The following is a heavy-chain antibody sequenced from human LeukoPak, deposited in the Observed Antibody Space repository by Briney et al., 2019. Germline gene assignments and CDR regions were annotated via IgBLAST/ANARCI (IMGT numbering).Heavy chain of an antibody. CDR1: GGSISSYY. Sequence: SETLSLTCTVSGGSISSYYWSWIRQPPGKGLEWIGYIYYSGSTNYNPSPKSRVTISVDTSKNQFSLKLSSVTAADTAVYYCATNYYGSGSYYYFDYWGQGTLVTVSS. V-gene: IGHV4-59*01. J-gene: IGHJ4*02. D-gene: IGHD3-10*01. CDR2: IYYSGST. CDR3: ATNYYGSGSYYYFDY.